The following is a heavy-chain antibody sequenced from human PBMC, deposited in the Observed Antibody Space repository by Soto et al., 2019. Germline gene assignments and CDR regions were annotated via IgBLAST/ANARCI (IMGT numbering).Heavy chain of an antibody. CDR3: ARDVVVVTASMFGFDY. J-gene: IGHJ4*02. CDR2: ISAYNGNT. Sequence: ASVKVSCKASGYTLASYGSSWVRQAPGQGLEWMGWISAYNGNTNYAQKLQGRVTMTTDTSTSTAYMELRSLRSDDTAVYYCARDVVVVTASMFGFDYWGQGTLVTVSS. D-gene: IGHD2-21*02. V-gene: IGHV1-18*01. CDR1: GYTLASYG.